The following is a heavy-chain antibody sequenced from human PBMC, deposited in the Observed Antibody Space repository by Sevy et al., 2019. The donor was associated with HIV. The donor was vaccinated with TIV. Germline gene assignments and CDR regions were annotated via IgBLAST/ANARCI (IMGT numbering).Heavy chain of an antibody. CDR2: ISWNSGSI. D-gene: IGHD2-2*01. CDR1: GFTFDDYA. Sequence: SLKISCAASGFTFDDYAMHWVRQAPGKGLEWVSGISWNSGSIGYADSVKGRFTISRDNAKNSLYLQMNSLRAEDTALYYCAKDSLVVVPAATGNYYYYYYMDVWGKGTTVTVSS. J-gene: IGHJ6*03. CDR3: AKDSLVVVPAATGNYYYYYYMDV. V-gene: IGHV3-9*01.